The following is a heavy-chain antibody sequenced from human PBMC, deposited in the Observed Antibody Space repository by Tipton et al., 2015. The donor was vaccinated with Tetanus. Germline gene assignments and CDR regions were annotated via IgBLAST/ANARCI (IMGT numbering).Heavy chain of an antibody. CDR2: ISNGNP. Sequence: TLSLTCTVSRGPISSYYWSWIRQPAGKGLEWIGHISNGNPDYSPSLKNRVPLSVDLSKTEFSLKLRSVTAADTGVYYCARGITDGYNRRFDYWGQGTLVAVSP. V-gene: IGHV4-4*07. D-gene: IGHD5-24*01. J-gene: IGHJ4*02. CDR1: RGPISSYY. CDR3: ARGITDGYNRRFDY.